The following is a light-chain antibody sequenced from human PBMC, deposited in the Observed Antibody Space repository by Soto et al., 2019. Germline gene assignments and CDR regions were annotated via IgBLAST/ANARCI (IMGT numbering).Light chain of an antibody. CDR1: SSDVGSDDL. V-gene: IGLV2-23*02. CDR3: CLSAGSGTYV. Sequence: QSALTQPASVSGSPGQSITISCTGTSSDVGSDDLVSWFQQHPGKAPKRIIYDVYKRPSGVSNRFSGSKSGNTASLTISGLQAEDEADYYCCLSAGSGTYVFGSGTKLTVL. J-gene: IGLJ1*01. CDR2: DVY.